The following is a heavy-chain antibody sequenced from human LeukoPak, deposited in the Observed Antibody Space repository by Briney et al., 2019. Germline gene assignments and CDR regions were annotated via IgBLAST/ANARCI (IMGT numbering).Heavy chain of an antibody. V-gene: IGHV5-51*01. CDR1: GYSFTTYW. J-gene: IGHJ6*02. D-gene: IGHD6-25*01. CDR2: VYPGDSDT. Sequence: GESLKISCKASGYSFTTYWIGWVRQMPGKGLEWMGIVYPGDSDTRYSPSFEGQVTISADKSIRTAYLQWSSLKASDTAMYYCARRVSGSLGGYYYYGLDVWGQGTTVAVSS. CDR3: ARRVSGSLGGYYYYGLDV.